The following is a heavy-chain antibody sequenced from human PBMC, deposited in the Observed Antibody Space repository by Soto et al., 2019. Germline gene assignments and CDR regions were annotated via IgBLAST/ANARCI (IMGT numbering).Heavy chain of an antibody. CDR2: SDPSGGGT. D-gene: IGHD2-15*01. J-gene: IGHJ5*02. CDR1: GYTFTSYY. CDR3: ARDRVDCSGGNCWRSVEDT. Sequence: QVQLVQSGAEVKKPGASVKVSCKASGYTFTSYYMHWVRQAPGQGLEWMGISDPSGGGTSYAQKFQGRLTMTRYTFTGTVYMELSSLRSEDTAVYYCARDRVDCSGGNCWRSVEDTWGQGTLVTVSS. V-gene: IGHV1-46*01.